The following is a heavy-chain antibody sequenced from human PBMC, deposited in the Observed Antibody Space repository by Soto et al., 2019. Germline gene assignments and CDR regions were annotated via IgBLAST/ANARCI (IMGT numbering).Heavy chain of an antibody. CDR3: ARAGGVPAASYYYGMDV. CDR1: GGTFSSYA. J-gene: IGHJ6*02. Sequence: SVKVSCKASGGTFSSYAISWVRQAPGQGLEWMGGIIPIFGTANYAQKFQGRVTITADESTSTAYMELSSLRSEDTAVYYCARAGGVPAASYYYGMDVWGQGTTVTVSS. D-gene: IGHD2-2*01. CDR2: IIPIFGTA. V-gene: IGHV1-69*13.